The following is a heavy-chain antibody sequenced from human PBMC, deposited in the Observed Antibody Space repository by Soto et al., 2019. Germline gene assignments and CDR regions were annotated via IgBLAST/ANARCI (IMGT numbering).Heavy chain of an antibody. V-gene: IGHV1-18*01. D-gene: IGHD3-10*01. CDR3: AREKWFGQTPFDS. CDR1: GFTLNDFG. Sequence: GASVKVSCKASGFTLNDFGVSWVRQAPGQGLEWMGWISGYDGNTNFAQKYEGRVTMTIDSSTSTAYMELRNLRSDGTAMYYCAREKWFGQTPFDSWGQGTLVTVSS. CDR2: ISGYDGNT. J-gene: IGHJ4*02.